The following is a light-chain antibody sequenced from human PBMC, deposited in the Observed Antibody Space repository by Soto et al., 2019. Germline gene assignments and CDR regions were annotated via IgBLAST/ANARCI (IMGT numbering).Light chain of an antibody. CDR3: QQYDGPVT. CDR1: QSISSW. J-gene: IGKJ4*01. Sequence: DIPMTQSPSTLSASVGDRVTITCRASQSISSWLAWYQQKSGKAPKLLIQRASILESGVPSRFSGSGSGTEFTLTISSLQPNDFATYYCQQYDGPVTFGGGTKVEVK. V-gene: IGKV1-5*03. CDR2: RAS.